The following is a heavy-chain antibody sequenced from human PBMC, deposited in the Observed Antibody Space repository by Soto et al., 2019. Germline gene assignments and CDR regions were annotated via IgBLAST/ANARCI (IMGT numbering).Heavy chain of an antibody. CDR1: GGSISSGGYY. CDR3: ARAGSIAARLWVGIDY. CDR2: IYYSGST. Sequence: PSETLSLTCTVSGGSISSGGYYWSWIRQHPGKGLEWIGYIYYSGSTYYNPSLKSRVTISVGTSKNQFSLKLSSVTAADTAVYYCARAGSIAARLWVGIDYWGQGTLVTVSS. V-gene: IGHV4-31*03. J-gene: IGHJ4*02. D-gene: IGHD6-6*01.